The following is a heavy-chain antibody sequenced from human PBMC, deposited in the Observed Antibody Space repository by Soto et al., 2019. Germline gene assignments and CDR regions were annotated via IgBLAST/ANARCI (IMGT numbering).Heavy chain of an antibody. CDR1: GGSISNSNYY. V-gene: IGHV4-39*01. CDR3: ARHGTGGYYYYYYMDV. J-gene: IGHJ6*03. CDR2: IYYSGST. Sequence: QLQLQESGPGLVKPSETLSLTCTVSGGSISNSNYYWGWIRQPPGKGLVWIGSIYYSGSTYYKPSLTSRVTISVDTSKNQFSLKLSSVTAADTAVYYCARHGTGGYYYYYYMDVWGKGTTVTVSS. D-gene: IGHD1-1*01.